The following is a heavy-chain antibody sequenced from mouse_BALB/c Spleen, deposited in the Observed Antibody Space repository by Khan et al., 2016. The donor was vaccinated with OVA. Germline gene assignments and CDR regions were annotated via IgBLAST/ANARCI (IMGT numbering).Heavy chain of an antibody. CDR2: ISYSGST. CDR3: ASGVLVLRYPGYFDY. CDR1: GYSITSDYA. D-gene: IGHD1-1*01. J-gene: IGHJ2*01. Sequence: EVELVESGPGLLKPSQSLSLTCTVTGYSITSDYAWNWIRQFPGNKLECMAYISYSGSTTYSPYLKSRISITRDQSTNPFFLQLNSVTTDDTATYYCASGVLVLRYPGYFDYWGQGTTLTVSS. V-gene: IGHV3-2*02.